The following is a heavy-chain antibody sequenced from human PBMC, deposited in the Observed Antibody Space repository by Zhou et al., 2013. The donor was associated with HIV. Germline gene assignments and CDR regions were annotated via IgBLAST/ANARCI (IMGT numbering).Heavy chain of an antibody. J-gene: IGHJ3*01. D-gene: IGHD6-19*01. CDR2: MNPNSGNT. CDR1: GYTFTSYD. Sequence: VQSGAEVKKPGASVKVSCKASGYTFTSYDINWVRQATGQGLEWMGWMNPNSGNTGYAQKFQGRVTMTRNTSISTAYMELSSLRSEDTAVYYCARAYSSGWHDLFPHAFDVWGQGTMVTVSS. CDR3: ARAYSSGWHDLFPHAFDV. V-gene: IGHV1-8*01.